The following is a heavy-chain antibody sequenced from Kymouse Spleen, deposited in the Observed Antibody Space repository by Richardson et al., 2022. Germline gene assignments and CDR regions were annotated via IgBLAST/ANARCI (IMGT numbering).Heavy chain of an antibody. CDR1: GFTFSSYG. J-gene: IGHJ4*02. D-gene: IGHD1-26*01. CDR2: IWYDGSNK. CDR3: AREKVGATPYFDY. Sequence: QVQLVESGGGVVQPGRSLRLSCAASGFTFSSYGMHWVRQAPGKGLEWVAVIWYDGSNKYYADSVKGRFTISRDNSKNTLYLQMNSLRAEDTAVYYCAREKVGATPYFDYWGQGTLVTVSS. V-gene: IGHV3-33*01.